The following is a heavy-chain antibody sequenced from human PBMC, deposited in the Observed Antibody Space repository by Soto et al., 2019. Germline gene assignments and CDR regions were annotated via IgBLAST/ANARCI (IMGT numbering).Heavy chain of an antibody. CDR3: ARDNRMITFGGALDY. J-gene: IGHJ4*02. D-gene: IGHD3-16*01. Sequence: QVQLQESGPGLVKPSQTLSLTCTVSGGSISSGGYYWSWIRQHPGKGLEWIGYIYYSGSTYYNPSLKSRVTISVDTSKNHFSLKLSSVTAADTAVYYCARDNRMITFGGALDYWGQGTLVTVSS. CDR2: IYYSGST. CDR1: GGSISSGGYY. V-gene: IGHV4-31*03.